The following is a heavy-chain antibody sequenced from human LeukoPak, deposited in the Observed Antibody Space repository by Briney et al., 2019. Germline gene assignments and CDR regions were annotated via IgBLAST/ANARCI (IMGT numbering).Heavy chain of an antibody. CDR1: GGSISSYY. CDR2: IYTSGST. Sequence: SETLSLTCIVSGGSISSYYWSWIRQPAGKGLEWIGRIYTSGSTNYNPSLKSRVTMSVDTSKNQFSLKLSSVTAADTAVYYCARGVVVVAATLYNWFDPWGQGTLVTVSS. CDR3: ARGVVVVAATLYNWFDP. D-gene: IGHD2-15*01. J-gene: IGHJ5*02. V-gene: IGHV4-4*07.